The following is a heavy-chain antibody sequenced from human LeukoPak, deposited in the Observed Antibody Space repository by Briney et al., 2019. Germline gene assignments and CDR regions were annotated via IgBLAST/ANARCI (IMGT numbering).Heavy chain of an antibody. Sequence: PGGSLRLSCAASGFTFSSYAMHWVRQAPGKGLEWVAVISYDGSNKYYADSVKGRFTISRDNSKNTLYLQMNSLRAEDTAVYYCARENGDYYYYGMDVWGQGTMVTVSS. D-gene: IGHD4-17*01. V-gene: IGHV3-30-3*01. J-gene: IGHJ6*02. CDR1: GFTFSSYA. CDR2: ISYDGSNK. CDR3: ARENGDYYYYGMDV.